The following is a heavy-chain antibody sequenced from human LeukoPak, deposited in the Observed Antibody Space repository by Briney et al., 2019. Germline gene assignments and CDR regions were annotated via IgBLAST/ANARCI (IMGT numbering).Heavy chain of an antibody. Sequence: PSETLSLTCTVSGGSLSSYYWSWIRQPAGKGLEWIGRIYTSGSANYNPPLKRRVTMSVSTSKNQFSLKRSSVTAADTAVYYCAREGDSSGYYYANLGYWGQGTLVTVSS. CDR2: IYTSGSA. J-gene: IGHJ4*02. CDR3: AREGDSSGYYYANLGY. V-gene: IGHV4-4*07. D-gene: IGHD3-22*01. CDR1: GGSLSSYY.